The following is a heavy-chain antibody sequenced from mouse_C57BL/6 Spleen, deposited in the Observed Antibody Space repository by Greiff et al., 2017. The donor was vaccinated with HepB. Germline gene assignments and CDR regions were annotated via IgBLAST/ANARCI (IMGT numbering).Heavy chain of an antibody. Sequence: VQLQQPGAELVKPGASVKLSCKASGYTFTSYWMHWVKQRPGQGLEWIGMIHPNSGSTNYNEKFKSKATLTVDKSSSTAYMQLSSLTSEDSAVYYCAREETGIWYFDVWGTGTTVTVSS. V-gene: IGHV1-64*01. CDR2: IHPNSGST. J-gene: IGHJ1*03. D-gene: IGHD4-1*01. CDR1: GYTFTSYW. CDR3: AREETGIWYFDV.